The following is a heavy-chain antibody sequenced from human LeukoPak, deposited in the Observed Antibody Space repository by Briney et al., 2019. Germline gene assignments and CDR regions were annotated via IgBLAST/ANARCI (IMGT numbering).Heavy chain of an antibody. CDR2: ISPYNGNT. J-gene: IGHJ4*02. CDR1: GYTFANYG. D-gene: IGHD4-11*01. V-gene: IGHV1-18*01. Sequence: GASVKVSCKASGYTFANYGTSWVRQAPGQGLEWMGWISPYNGNTNYAQKLQGRVTMTTDTSTNTAYMELRSLKSDDTAVYYCARDRTTVTSHPDYWGQGTPVTVSS. CDR3: ARDRTTVTSHPDY.